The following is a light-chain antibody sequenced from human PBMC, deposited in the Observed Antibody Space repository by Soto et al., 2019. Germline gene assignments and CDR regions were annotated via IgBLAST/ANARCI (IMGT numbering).Light chain of an antibody. CDR3: QQRSNWPT. V-gene: IGKV3D-20*02. CDR2: GAS. Sequence: EIVLTQSPGTLSLSPGERATLSCRASQSVSSNYLAWYQQKPGQAPRLLIYGASSRATGIPDRFSGSGSGTDFTLTISSLEPEDFAVYYCQQRSNWPTFGQGIKVDI. CDR1: QSVSSNY. J-gene: IGKJ1*01.